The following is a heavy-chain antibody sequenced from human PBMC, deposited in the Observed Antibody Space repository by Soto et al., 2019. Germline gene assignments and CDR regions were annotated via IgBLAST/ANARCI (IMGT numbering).Heavy chain of an antibody. CDR2: ISYDGSNK. CDR1: GFTFSSYG. Sequence: PGGSLRLSCAASGFTFSSYGMHWVRQAPGKGLGWVAVISYDGSNKYYADSVKGRFTISRDNSKNTLYLQMNSLRAEDTAVYYCAKGGRYYYGSGRPTHFDYWGQGNLVTV. V-gene: IGHV3-30*18. D-gene: IGHD3-10*01. CDR3: AKGGRYYYGSGRPTHFDY. J-gene: IGHJ4*02.